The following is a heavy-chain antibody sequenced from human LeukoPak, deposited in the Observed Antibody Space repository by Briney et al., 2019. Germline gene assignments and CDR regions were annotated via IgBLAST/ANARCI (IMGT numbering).Heavy chain of an antibody. CDR3: ARHTYDSGGYYGKNYYYYYAMDV. CDR2: IYPGDSDT. J-gene: IGHJ6*02. V-gene: IGHV5-51*01. Sequence: GESLKISCKGSGYSFTSYWIGWVRQMPGKGLEWMGIIYPGDSDTRYSPSFQGQVTISADKSISTAYLQWSSLKASDTAMYYCARHTYDSGGYYGKNYYYYYAMDVWGQGTTVTVSS. CDR1: GYSFTSYW. D-gene: IGHD3-22*01.